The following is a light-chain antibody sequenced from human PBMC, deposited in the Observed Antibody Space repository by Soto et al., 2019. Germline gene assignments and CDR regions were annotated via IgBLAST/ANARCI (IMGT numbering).Light chain of an antibody. CDR2: KAS. CDR1: QSINSC. CDR3: QQYESYSPLT. Sequence: DSQMTQSPSTLSASVGDRVTITCRASQSINSCLAWYQQKPGKAPKLLIYKASGLESGVTSRFSSSGSGTDFTLTISSLQPDDFATYHCQQYESYSPLTFGGGTKVEIK. V-gene: IGKV1-5*03. J-gene: IGKJ4*01.